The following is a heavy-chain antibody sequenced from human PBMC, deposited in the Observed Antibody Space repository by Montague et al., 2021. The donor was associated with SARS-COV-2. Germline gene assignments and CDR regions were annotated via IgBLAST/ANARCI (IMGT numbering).Heavy chain of an antibody. CDR2: IYHSGST. CDR1: GGSISSSNW. J-gene: IGHJ5*02. Sequence: SETLSLTCAVSGGSISSSNWWSWVRQPPGKGLEWIGEIYHSGSTNYNPSLKGRVTISVDKSKNQFSLKLSSVTAADTAVYYCARRYCSSTSCPNWFDPWGQGTLVTVSS. D-gene: IGHD2-2*01. CDR3: ARRYCSSTSCPNWFDP. V-gene: IGHV4-4*02.